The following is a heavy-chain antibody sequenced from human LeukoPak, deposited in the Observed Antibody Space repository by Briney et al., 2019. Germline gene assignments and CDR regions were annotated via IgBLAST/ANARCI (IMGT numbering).Heavy chain of an antibody. J-gene: IGHJ4*02. CDR3: ARGYGYFGSGSYSDS. CDR1: GGSISSSSYY. CDR2: IYYSGST. Sequence: IPSETLSLTCTVSGGSISSSSYYWGWIRQPPGKGLEWIGSIYYSGSTYYNPSLKSQVTISVDTSKNQFSLKLSSVTAADTAVYYCARGYGYFGSGSYSDSWGQGTLVTVSS. V-gene: IGHV4-39*01. D-gene: IGHD3-10*01.